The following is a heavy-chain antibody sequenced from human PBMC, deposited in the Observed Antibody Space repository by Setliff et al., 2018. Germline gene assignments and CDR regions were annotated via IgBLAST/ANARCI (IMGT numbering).Heavy chain of an antibody. Sequence: PSETLSLTCAVSDYSITNNYYWGWIRQAPGKGLEWIGTAHQSGTTFYNPSLKGRVTMSVDTSKNQLSLKVNSVTVADTAVYFCARVPARNSGYYFDYWGQGTLVTVSS. J-gene: IGHJ4*02. CDR1: DYSITNNYY. V-gene: IGHV4-38-2*01. CDR3: ARVPARNSGYYFDY. D-gene: IGHD4-4*01. CDR2: AHQSGTT.